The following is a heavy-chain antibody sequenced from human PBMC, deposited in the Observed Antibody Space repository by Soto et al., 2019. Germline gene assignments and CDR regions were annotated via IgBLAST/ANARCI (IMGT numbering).Heavy chain of an antibody. D-gene: IGHD2-8*01. CDR2: IIPILGIA. Sequence: QVQLVQSGAEVKKPGSSVKVSCKASGGTFSSYTISWVRQAPGQGLEWMGRIIPILGIANYAQKFQGRVTVTADKSTSTAYMELRRLRSEDTAVYYCARVVNDNQSKDRNNDYYYYMDVWGKGTTVTVSS. CDR1: GGTFSSYT. J-gene: IGHJ6*03. V-gene: IGHV1-69*02. CDR3: ARVVNDNQSKDRNNDYYYYMDV.